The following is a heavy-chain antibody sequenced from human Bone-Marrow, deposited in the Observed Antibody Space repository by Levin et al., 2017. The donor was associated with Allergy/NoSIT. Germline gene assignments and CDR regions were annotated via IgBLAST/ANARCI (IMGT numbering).Heavy chain of an antibody. CDR3: AKGNFGVVISGFDY. Sequence: SLKISCAASGFTFDDYAMHWVRQAPGKGLEWVSGISWNSGSIGYADSVKGRFTISRDNAKNSLYLQMNSLRAEDTALYYCAKGNFGVVISGFDYWGQGTLVTVSS. D-gene: IGHD3-3*02. CDR1: GFTFDDYA. CDR2: ISWNSGSI. V-gene: IGHV3-9*01. J-gene: IGHJ4*02.